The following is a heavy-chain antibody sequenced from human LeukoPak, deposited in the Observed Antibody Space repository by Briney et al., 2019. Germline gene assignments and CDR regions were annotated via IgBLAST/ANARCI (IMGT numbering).Heavy chain of an antibody. Sequence: GGSLRLSCAASGFTFTNACMNWVRQAPGKGLEWVGHIKSKTDGGTTTYAAPVKGRFTISRDDSKDTLYLQMNNLKTEDTAVYYCTTAYYYGSGSPDHWGQGTLLTVSS. V-gene: IGHV3-15*01. CDR1: GFTFTNAC. D-gene: IGHD3-10*01. CDR2: IKSKTDGGTT. J-gene: IGHJ4*02. CDR3: TTAYYYGSGSPDH.